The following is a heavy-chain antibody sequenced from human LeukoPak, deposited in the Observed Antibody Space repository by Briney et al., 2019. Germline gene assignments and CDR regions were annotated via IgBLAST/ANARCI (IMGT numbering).Heavy chain of an antibody. V-gene: IGHV4-4*07. J-gene: IGHJ4*02. CDR3: AGRDY. CDR2: IYTSGST. Sequence: SETLSLTCSVSGGSISGYYWSWIRQPAGKGLEWIGRIYTSGSTNYNPSLKSRVTMSVDKSKNQLSLKLSSVTAADSAVYYCAGRDYWGQGILVTVSS. CDR1: GGSISGYY.